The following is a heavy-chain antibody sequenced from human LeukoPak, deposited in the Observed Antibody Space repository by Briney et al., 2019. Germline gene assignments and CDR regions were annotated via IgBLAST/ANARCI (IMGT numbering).Heavy chain of an antibody. J-gene: IGHJ4*02. V-gene: IGHV4-4*07. CDR2: IYASGST. CDR1: GGSISSYY. Sequence: SETLSLTSTVSGGSISSYYWTWIRQPAGKGLEWIGRIYASGSTNYNPSLKSRISTSVDTSKNQFSLKLSSVTAADTAVYYCARGSSSNWNILDYWGQGTLVTVSS. D-gene: IGHD6-13*01. CDR3: ARGSSSNWNILDY.